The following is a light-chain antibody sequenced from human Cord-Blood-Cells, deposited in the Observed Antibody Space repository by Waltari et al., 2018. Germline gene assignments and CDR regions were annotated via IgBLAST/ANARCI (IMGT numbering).Light chain of an antibody. CDR1: SSDVGGYNY. Sequence: QSALTQPPSASGSPGQSVTISCTGTSSDVGGYNYVSWYQQHPGKAPKLMIYEVSKRPSGVPARFSCSQSGNTASLTVSGLQAEDEADYYCSSYAGSNNVFGTGTKVTVL. J-gene: IGLJ1*01. V-gene: IGLV2-8*01. CDR3: SSYAGSNNV. CDR2: EVS.